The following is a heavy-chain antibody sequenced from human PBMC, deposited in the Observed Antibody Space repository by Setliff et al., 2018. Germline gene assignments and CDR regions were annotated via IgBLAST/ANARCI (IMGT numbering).Heavy chain of an antibody. Sequence: SETLSLTCAVYGGSFSDYYWTWIRQSPGRGLEWIGEINHSGITSYSPSLESRVVVSVDTSKHQFSLKVNSVTAADTAVYYCARSGGPRHGDYVAYWGQGTLVTVSS. V-gene: IGHV4-34*01. CDR1: GGSFSDYY. CDR2: INHSGIT. CDR3: ARSGGPRHGDYVAY. D-gene: IGHD2-8*01. J-gene: IGHJ4*02.